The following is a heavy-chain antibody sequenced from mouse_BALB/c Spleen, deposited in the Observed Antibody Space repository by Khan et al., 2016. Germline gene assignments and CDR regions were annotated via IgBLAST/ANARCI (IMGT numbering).Heavy chain of an antibody. Sequence: EVKLLESGGGLVQPGGSLKLSCAASGFDFSRYWMSWVRQAPGKGLEWIGESIPDSSTINYTPSLKNKFIISRDNAKNTLYLQMSKVRSEDTAVYXCASLGYHGTSHCWGQGTSITVSP. CDR1: GFDFSRYW. CDR3: ASLGYHGTSHC. V-gene: IGHV4-1*02. CDR2: SIPDSSTI. D-gene: IGHD1-1*01. J-gene: IGHJ4*01.